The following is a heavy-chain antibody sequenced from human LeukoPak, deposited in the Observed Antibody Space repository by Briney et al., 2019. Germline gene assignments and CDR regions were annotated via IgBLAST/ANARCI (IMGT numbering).Heavy chain of an antibody. CDR1: GFTFSSYA. CDR3: AKDRGSSSGWFP. CDR2: ISGSGGTT. V-gene: IGHV3-23*01. Sequence: GGSLRLSCAASGFTFSSYAMSWVRQAPGKGLEWVSAISGSGGTTYYADSVKGRFTISRDNSKNTLYLQTNSLRAEDTAVYYCAKDRGSSSGWFPWGQGTLVTVSS. D-gene: IGHD6-19*01. J-gene: IGHJ5*02.